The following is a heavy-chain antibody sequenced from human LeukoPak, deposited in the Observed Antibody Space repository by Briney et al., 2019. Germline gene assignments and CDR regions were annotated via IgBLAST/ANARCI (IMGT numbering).Heavy chain of an antibody. D-gene: IGHD5-24*01. J-gene: IGHJ4*02. CDR1: GFTFNSYW. V-gene: IGHV3-43*01. CDR2: ISWDSGSS. Sequence: QSGGSLRLSCAASGFTFNSYWMSWVRQAPGKGLEWVSLISWDSGSSFYADSVKGRFTISRDNIRNSLYLQMNSLRPEDTAFYYCAKDVELAYTSIDYWGQGTLVTVSS. CDR3: AKDVELAYTSIDY.